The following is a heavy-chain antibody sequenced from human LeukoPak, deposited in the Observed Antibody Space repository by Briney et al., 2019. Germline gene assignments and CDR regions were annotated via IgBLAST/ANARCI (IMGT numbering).Heavy chain of an antibody. V-gene: IGHV1-18*01. CDR2: ISAYNGNT. D-gene: IGHD5-24*01. CDR1: GYTFTSYG. J-gene: IGHJ4*02. Sequence: ASVKVSCKASGYTFTSYGISWVRQAPGQGLEWMGWISAYNGNTNYAQKFQGRVTITADESTSTAYMELSSLRSEDAAVYYCARTRRDGYTPGESDYWGQGTLVTVSS. CDR3: ARTRRDGYTPGESDY.